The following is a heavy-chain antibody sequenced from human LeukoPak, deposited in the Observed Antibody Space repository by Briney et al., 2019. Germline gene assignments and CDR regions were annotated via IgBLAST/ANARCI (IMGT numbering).Heavy chain of an antibody. J-gene: IGHJ4*02. V-gene: IGHV3-23*01. D-gene: IGHD3-9*01. CDR3: AKDTYYDILTGYQRAYYFDY. Sequence: GRSLRLSCAASGFTFSSYAMSWVRQAPGKGLEWVSAISGSGGSTYYADSAKGRFTISRDNSKNTLYLQMNSLRAEDTAVYYCAKDTYYDILTGYQRAYYFDYWGQGTLVTVSS. CDR1: GFTFSSYA. CDR2: ISGSGGST.